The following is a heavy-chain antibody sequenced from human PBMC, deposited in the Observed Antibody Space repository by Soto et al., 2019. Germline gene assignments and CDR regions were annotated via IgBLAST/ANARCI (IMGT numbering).Heavy chain of an antibody. Sequence: EVQLLESGGGLVQPGGSLRLSCAASGFTFSSYAMSWVRQAPGKGLEWVSAISGSGGSTNYADSVKGRFTISRDNSKNTLYLQMNRLRAEDTAVYYCAKGKGCSSTSCSVDYWGQGTLVTVSS. J-gene: IGHJ4*02. CDR2: ISGSGGST. CDR1: GFTFSSYA. CDR3: AKGKGCSSTSCSVDY. D-gene: IGHD2-2*01. V-gene: IGHV3-23*01.